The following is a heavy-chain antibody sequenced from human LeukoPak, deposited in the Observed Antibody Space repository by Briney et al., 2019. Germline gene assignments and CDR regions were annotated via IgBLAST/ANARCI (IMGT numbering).Heavy chain of an antibody. V-gene: IGHV1-46*01. CDR1: GYTFTSYY. Sequence: ASVKVSCKASGYTFTSYYMHWVRQAPGQGLEWMGIINPSGGSTSYAQKFQGRVTMTRDMFTSTVYMELSSLRSEDTAVYYCARDPRIKAFDIWGQGTMVTVSS. CDR3: ARDPRIKAFDI. CDR2: INPSGGST. D-gene: IGHD1-14*01. J-gene: IGHJ3*02.